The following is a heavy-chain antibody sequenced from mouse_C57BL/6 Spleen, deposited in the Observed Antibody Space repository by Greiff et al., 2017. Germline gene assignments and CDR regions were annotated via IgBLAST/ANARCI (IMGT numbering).Heavy chain of an antibody. J-gene: IGHJ3*01. V-gene: IGHV1-42*01. CDR2: INPSTGGT. CDR1: GYSFTGYY. CDR3: AREGFAY. Sequence: EVQLQQSGPELVKPGASVKISCKASGYSFTGYYMNWVKQSPEKSLEWIGEINPSTGGTTYNQKFKAKATLTVDKSSSTAYMQLKSLTSEDSAVYYCAREGFAYWGQGTLVPVSA.